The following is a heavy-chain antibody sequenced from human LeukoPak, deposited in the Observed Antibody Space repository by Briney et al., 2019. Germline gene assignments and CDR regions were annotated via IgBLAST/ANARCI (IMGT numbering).Heavy chain of an antibody. CDR2: IYYTGST. V-gene: IGHV4-30-4*01. D-gene: IGHD5-12*01. CDR1: GGSISSGDYY. CDR3: ASGGAGLRWAFDI. J-gene: IGHJ3*02. Sequence: TPSQTLSLTCIVSGGSISSGDYYWSWIRQPPGKGLEWIGYIYYTGSTHSSPSLKSRVTISVDTSKNQFSLKLTSVTAAETAVFFCASGGAGLRWAFDIWGQGTMVTVSS.